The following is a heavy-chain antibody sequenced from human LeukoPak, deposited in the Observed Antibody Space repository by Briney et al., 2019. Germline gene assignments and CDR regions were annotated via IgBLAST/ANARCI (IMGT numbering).Heavy chain of an antibody. D-gene: IGHD3-3*01. Sequence: GASVKVSCKASGYTFTSYDINWGRQATGQGLEGMGWMNPNSGNTGYAQKFQGRVTITRNTSISTAYMELSSLRSEDTAVYYCARGGDCTGFWSGYYYYYYYYYMDVWGKGTTVTVSS. CDR2: MNPNSGNT. CDR1: GYTFTSYD. CDR3: ARGGDCTGFWSGYYYYYYYYYMDV. J-gene: IGHJ6*03. V-gene: IGHV1-8*03.